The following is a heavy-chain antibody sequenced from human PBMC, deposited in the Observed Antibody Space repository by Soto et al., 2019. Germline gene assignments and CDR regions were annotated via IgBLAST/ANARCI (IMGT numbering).Heavy chain of an antibody. D-gene: IGHD5-12*01. CDR3: ATNSGYDYHYYYYMDV. J-gene: IGHJ6*03. V-gene: IGHV5-51*01. CDR1: GYSFISYW. CDR2: IYPGDSDT. Sequence: GESLKISRKGSGYSFISYWSGWVRQMPGKGLEWMGIIYPGDSDTRYSPSFQGQVTISADKSISTAYLQWSSLKASDTAMYYCATNSGYDYHYYYYMDVWGKGTTVTVSS.